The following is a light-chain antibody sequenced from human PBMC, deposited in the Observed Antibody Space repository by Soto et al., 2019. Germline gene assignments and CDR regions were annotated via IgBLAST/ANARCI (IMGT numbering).Light chain of an antibody. CDR2: DAS. CDR3: QHYGSSLIT. V-gene: IGKV3-20*01. Sequence: EIVLTQSPATLSLSPGERATLSCRASQSVSSYLAWYQQKPGQAPRLLIYDASSSATGIPDRFSGSGSGTDFTLAISRLEPEDFAVYYCQHYGSSLITFGQGTRLEIK. CDR1: QSVSSY. J-gene: IGKJ5*01.